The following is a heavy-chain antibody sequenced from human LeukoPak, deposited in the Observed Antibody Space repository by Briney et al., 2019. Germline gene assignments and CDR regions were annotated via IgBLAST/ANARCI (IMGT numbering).Heavy chain of an antibody. J-gene: IGHJ4*02. Sequence: ASVKVSCKASGYTFTSYGISWVRQAPGQGLEWMGWISAYNGNTNYAQKLQGRVTMTTDTSTSTAYVELRSLRSDDTAVYYCARDAYCSSTSCPEFDYWGQGTLVTVSS. D-gene: IGHD2-2*01. CDR3: ARDAYCSSTSCPEFDY. V-gene: IGHV1-18*01. CDR1: GYTFTSYG. CDR2: ISAYNGNT.